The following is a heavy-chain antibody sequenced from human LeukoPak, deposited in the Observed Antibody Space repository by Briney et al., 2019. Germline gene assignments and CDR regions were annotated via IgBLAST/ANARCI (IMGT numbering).Heavy chain of an antibody. J-gene: IGHJ6*02. V-gene: IGHV4-30-2*01. CDR2: INHSGST. Sequence: SQTLSLTCTVSGGSISSGGYYWSWIRQPPGKGLEWIGEINHSGSTNYNPSLKSRVTISVDTSKNQFSLKLSSVTAADTAVYYCARVFYYYYGMDVWGQGTTVTVSS. CDR3: ARVFYYYYGMDV. CDR1: GGSISSGGYY.